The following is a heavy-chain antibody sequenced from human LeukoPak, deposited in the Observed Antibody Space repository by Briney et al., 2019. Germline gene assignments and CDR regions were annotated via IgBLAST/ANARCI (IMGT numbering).Heavy chain of an antibody. Sequence: SETLSLTCTVSGGSISSYCWSWIRQPAGKGLEWIGHICATGNTNHNPSLKSRVTMSIDTSKNQFSLKLSSVTAADTAVYYCARAVGVRTIFGVVTKDWYFDLWGRGTLVTVSS. D-gene: IGHD3-3*01. V-gene: IGHV4-4*07. J-gene: IGHJ2*01. CDR2: ICATGNT. CDR1: GGSISSYC. CDR3: ARAVGVRTIFGVVTKDWYFDL.